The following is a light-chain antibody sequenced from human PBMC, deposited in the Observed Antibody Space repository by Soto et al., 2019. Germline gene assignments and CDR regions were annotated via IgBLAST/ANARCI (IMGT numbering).Light chain of an antibody. V-gene: IGKV3-20*01. CDR1: QSVSSSY. J-gene: IGKJ5*01. Sequence: IVLSQSPGTPSLSPGERATLSCRARQSVSSSYLAWYQQKPGQAPRPLIYGASSRATGIPDGFSGSGSGTDFTLTISRLEPEDFAVYYCQQYGSSPRVTFGQGTRLEIK. CDR3: QQYGSSPRVT. CDR2: GAS.